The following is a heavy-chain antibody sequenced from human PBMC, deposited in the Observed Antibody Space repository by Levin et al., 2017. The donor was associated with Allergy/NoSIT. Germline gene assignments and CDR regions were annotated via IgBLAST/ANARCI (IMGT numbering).Heavy chain of an antibody. CDR3: AKDLSYYDYVMDWYFDL. Sequence: GESLKISCAASGFTFSSYAMSWVRQAPGKGLEWVSAISGSGCSTYYADSVKGRFTISRDNSKNTLYLQMNSLRAEDTAVYYCAKDLSYYDYVMDWYFDLWGRGTLVTVSS. CDR2: ISGSGCST. CDR1: GFTFSSYA. V-gene: IGHV3-23*01. D-gene: IGHD3-22*01. J-gene: IGHJ2*01.